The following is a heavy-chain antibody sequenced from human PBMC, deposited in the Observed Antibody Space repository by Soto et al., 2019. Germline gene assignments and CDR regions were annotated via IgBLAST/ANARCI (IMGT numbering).Heavy chain of an antibody. CDR1: GFTFSSYA. Sequence: EVQLLESGGGLVQPGGSLRLSCAASGFTFSSYAMSWVRQAPGKGLEWVSAISGSGGSTYYADSVKGRFTISRDNSKNTLYLQMNSLRAEDTAVYYCAKATGDYDYIWWSYRTIDYWGQGTLVTVSS. CDR3: AKATGDYDYIWWSYRTIDY. CDR2: ISGSGGST. J-gene: IGHJ4*02. V-gene: IGHV3-23*01. D-gene: IGHD3-16*02.